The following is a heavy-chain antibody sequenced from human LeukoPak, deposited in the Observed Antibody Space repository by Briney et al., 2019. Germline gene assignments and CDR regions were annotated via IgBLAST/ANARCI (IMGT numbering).Heavy chain of an antibody. Sequence: GGSLRLSCAASGFTFSSYWMSWVRQAPGKGLEWVANIKQDGSEKYYVDSVKGRFTISRDNAKNSLYLQMNSLRAEDTAEYYCAKDSNGWYQRGSNYFDYWGQGTLVTVSS. CDR2: IKQDGSEK. J-gene: IGHJ4*02. CDR1: GFTFSSYW. V-gene: IGHV3-7*03. D-gene: IGHD6-19*01. CDR3: AKDSNGWYQRGSNYFDY.